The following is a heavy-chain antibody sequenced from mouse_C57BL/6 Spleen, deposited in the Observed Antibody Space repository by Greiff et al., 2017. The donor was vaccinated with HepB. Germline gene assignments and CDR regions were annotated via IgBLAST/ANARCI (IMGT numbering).Heavy chain of an antibody. V-gene: IGHV5-6*01. CDR3: ARHDGSSYASWYFDV. CDR1: GFTFSSYG. D-gene: IGHD1-1*01. CDR2: ISSGGSYT. Sequence: VQLKESGGDLVKPGGSLKLSCAASGFTFSSYGMSWVRQTPDKRLEWVATISSGGSYTYYPDSVKGRFTISRDNAKNTLYLQMSSLKSEDTAMYYCARHDGSSYASWYFDVWDTGTTVTVSS. J-gene: IGHJ1*03.